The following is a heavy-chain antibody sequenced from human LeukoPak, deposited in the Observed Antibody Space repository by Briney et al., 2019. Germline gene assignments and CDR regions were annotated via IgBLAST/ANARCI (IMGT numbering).Heavy chain of an antibody. J-gene: IGHJ3*02. D-gene: IGHD3-22*01. CDR2: IYPGDFAGDSDT. CDR3: XXXXXXXXXSSGSDAFDI. Sequence: GESLKISCKGSGYSFTNYWIGWVRQMPGKGLEWMGIIYPGDFAGDSDTRYSPSFQGQVTISADKSISTAYLQWSSLKASDTAXXXXXXXXXXXXXSSGSDAFDIWGQGTMVTVSS. V-gene: IGHV5-51*01. CDR1: GYSFTNYW.